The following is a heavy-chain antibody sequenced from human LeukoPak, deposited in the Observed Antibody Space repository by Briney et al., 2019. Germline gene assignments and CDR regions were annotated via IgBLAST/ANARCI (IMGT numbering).Heavy chain of an antibody. CDR3: AKDRDTTGWDL. CDR1: GFTFDYYA. CDR2: ITSNGADT. Sequence: GGSLRLSCAASGFTFDYYAIHWIRHAPGKGLEWVSFITSNGADTYYADSVKGRFIISRDNNKNSVHLQINSLKTEDTAFYYCAKDRDTTGWDLWGQGTLVTVSS. J-gene: IGHJ5*02. D-gene: IGHD6-19*01. V-gene: IGHV3-43*02.